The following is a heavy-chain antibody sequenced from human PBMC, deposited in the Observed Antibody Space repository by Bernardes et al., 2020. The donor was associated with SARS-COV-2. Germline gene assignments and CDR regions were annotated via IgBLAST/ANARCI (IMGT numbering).Heavy chain of an antibody. CDR1: GGSISSSSYY. Sequence: SETLSLTCTVSGGSISSSSYYWGWIRQPPGKGLEWIGSIYYSGSTHYNPSLKSRVTISVDTSKNQFSLKLSSVTAADTAVYYCAKGDATGYFDYWGQGTLVTVSS. CDR2: IYYSGST. D-gene: IGHD4-4*01. V-gene: IGHV4-39*01. J-gene: IGHJ4*02. CDR3: AKGDATGYFDY.